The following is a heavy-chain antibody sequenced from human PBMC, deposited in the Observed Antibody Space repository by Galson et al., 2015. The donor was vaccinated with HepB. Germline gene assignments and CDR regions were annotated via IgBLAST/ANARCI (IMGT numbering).Heavy chain of an antibody. CDR2: ISGSGGST. Sequence: SLRLSCAASGFTFSSYAMSWVRQAPGKGLEWVSAISGSGGSTYYADSVMGRFTISRDNSKNTLYLQMNSLRAEDTAVYYCAKVGEGGYNDFFPHGYWGQGTLVTVSS. CDR1: GFTFSSYA. CDR3: AKVGEGGYNDFFPHGY. V-gene: IGHV3-23*01. J-gene: IGHJ4*02. D-gene: IGHD5-24*01.